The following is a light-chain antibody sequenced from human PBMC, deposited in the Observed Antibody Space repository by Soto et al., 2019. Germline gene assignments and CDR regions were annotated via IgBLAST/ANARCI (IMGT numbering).Light chain of an antibody. J-gene: IGKJ4*01. CDR1: QSGSNTY. Sequence: EIVLTQSPGTLSLSPGERATLSCRASQSGSNTYLAWHQQKRGQAPRLLIYGASSRATGIPDRFSGSGSGTDFTLIISRLEPDDFAVYYCQQYVSSLTFGGGTKVEIK. V-gene: IGKV3-20*01. CDR2: GAS. CDR3: QQYVSSLT.